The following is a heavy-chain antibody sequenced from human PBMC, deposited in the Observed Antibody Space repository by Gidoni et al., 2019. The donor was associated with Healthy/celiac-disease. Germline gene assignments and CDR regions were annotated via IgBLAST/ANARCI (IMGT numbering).Heavy chain of an antibody. CDR1: GFTFSSYW. CDR2: KKQDGSEK. CDR3: ASHSWGSGSNFDY. Sequence: EVQLVESGGGLVQPGGSLRLSCAASGFTFSSYWMSWVRQAPGKGLEWVANKKQDGSEKYYVDSLKGRFTISRDNAKNSLYLQMNSLRAEDTAVYYCASHSWGSGSNFDYWGQGTLVTVSS. D-gene: IGHD3-16*01. J-gene: IGHJ4*02. V-gene: IGHV3-7*01.